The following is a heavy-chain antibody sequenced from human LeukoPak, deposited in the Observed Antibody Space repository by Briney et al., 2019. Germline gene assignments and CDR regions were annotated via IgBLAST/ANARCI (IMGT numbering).Heavy chain of an antibody. D-gene: IGHD6-13*01. Sequence: SETLSLTCSVSGGSISSYYWSWIRQPPGKGLEWIGDIRYSGSTNYNPSLKSRVTISVDTSKNQFSLKLSSVTAADTAVYYCARVAAAGDTPLGYYYYYGMDVWGQGTTVTVSS. V-gene: IGHV4-59*01. CDR3: ARVAAAGDTPLGYYYYYGMDV. CDR1: GGSISSYY. CDR2: IRYSGST. J-gene: IGHJ6*02.